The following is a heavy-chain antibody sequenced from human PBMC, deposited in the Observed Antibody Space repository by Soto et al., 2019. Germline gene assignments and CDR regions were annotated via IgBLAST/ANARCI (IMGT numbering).Heavy chain of an antibody. J-gene: IGHJ5*02. V-gene: IGHV4-31*03. Sequence: QVQLQESGPGLVKPSQTLSLTCTVSGGSLNSGGYFWSWIRQVPGKGLEWIGYVYSGDITYYNPSLQSRVTITLDTSRAQCSRSLTSVTAADTGMYFCAREVMTSVTRGWFDPWGQGSLVTVSS. CDR1: GGSLNSGGYF. CDR2: VYSGDIT. CDR3: AREVMTSVTRGWFDP. D-gene: IGHD4-17*01.